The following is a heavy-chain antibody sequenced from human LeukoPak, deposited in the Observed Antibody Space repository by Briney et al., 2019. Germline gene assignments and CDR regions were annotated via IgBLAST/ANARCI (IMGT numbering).Heavy chain of an antibody. CDR2: IYTSGST. D-gene: IGHD6-19*01. CDR1: GGSISSYY. Sequence: PSETLSLTCTASGGSISSYYWSWIRQPAGKGLEWIGRIYTSGSTNYNPSLKSRVTMSVDTSKNQFSLKLSSVTAADTAVYYCARERIAVAANWFDPWGQGTLVTVPS. V-gene: IGHV4-4*07. CDR3: ARERIAVAANWFDP. J-gene: IGHJ5*02.